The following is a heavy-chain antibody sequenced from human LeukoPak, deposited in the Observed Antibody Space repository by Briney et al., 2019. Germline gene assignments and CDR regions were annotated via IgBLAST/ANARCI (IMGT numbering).Heavy chain of an antibody. J-gene: IGHJ4*02. CDR2: INHSGST. D-gene: IGHD6-19*01. Sequence: PSETLSLTCAVYGGSFSGYYWSWIRQPPGKGLEWIGEINHSGSTNYNPSLKSRVTISVDTSKNQFSLKLSSVTAADTAVYYCARGPRVEAYSSGWYANYWGQETVVSVSS. CDR1: GGSFSGYY. V-gene: IGHV4-34*01. CDR3: ARGPRVEAYSSGWYANY.